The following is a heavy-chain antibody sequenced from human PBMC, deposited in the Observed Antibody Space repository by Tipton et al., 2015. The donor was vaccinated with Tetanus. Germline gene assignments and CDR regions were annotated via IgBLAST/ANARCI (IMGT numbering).Heavy chain of an antibody. D-gene: IGHD3-10*01. CDR3: ARDRGVRGGYYYYHGMDV. J-gene: IGHJ6*02. Sequence: LRLSCTVSGGSISSDGAYWSWIRQHPGEGLEWIGYISNSGSTYYNPSLKSRVTISVNTSQKQISLKVNSVTAADTAVYYCARDRGVRGGYYYYHGMDVWGQGTTVTVSS. V-gene: IGHV4-31*02. CDR1: GGSISSDGAY. CDR2: ISNSGST.